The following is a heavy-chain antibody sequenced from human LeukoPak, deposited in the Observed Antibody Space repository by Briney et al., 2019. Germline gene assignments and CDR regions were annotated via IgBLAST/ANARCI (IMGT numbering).Heavy chain of an antibody. D-gene: IGHD6-13*01. J-gene: IGHJ6*03. Sequence: PSETLSLTCAVSGGSISSPKWWSWVRQSPGKGLEWIGEIYHSGSTNYNPSLKSRVTISVDKSKNQFSLKLTSVIAADTAMYYCARKQHLEPSSYYYYYMDVWGKGTTVTVS. CDR1: GGSISSPKW. CDR2: IYHSGST. CDR3: ARKQHLEPSSYYYYYMDV. V-gene: IGHV4-4*02.